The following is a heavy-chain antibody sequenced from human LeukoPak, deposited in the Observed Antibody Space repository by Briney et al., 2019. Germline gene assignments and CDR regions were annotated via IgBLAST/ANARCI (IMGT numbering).Heavy chain of an antibody. J-gene: IGHJ4*02. CDR3: ARYVRSGGGRRYFDY. D-gene: IGHD2-15*01. V-gene: IGHV4-31*03. CDR2: TYYSGST. CDR1: GGSISSGGYY. Sequence: SETLSLTCTVPGGSISSGGYYWSWIRQHPGKGLEWIGYTYYSGSTYYNPSLKSRVTISVDTSKNQFSLKLSSVTAADTAVYYCARYVRSGGGRRYFDYWGQGTLVTVSS.